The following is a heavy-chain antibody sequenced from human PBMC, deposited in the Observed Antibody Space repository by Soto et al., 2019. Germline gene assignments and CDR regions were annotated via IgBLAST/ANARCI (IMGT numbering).Heavy chain of an antibody. CDR3: ARDGGVVVVAGNPYYGMDV. D-gene: IGHD2-15*01. V-gene: IGHV4-30-4*01. CDR2: IYYSGST. Sequence: SETLSLTCTVSGGSISSGDYYWSWIRQPPGKGLEWIGYIYYSGSTYYNPSLKSRVTISVDTSKNQFSLKLSSVTAADTAVYYCARDGGVVVVAGNPYYGMDVWGQGTTVTVSS. J-gene: IGHJ6*02. CDR1: GGSISSGDYY.